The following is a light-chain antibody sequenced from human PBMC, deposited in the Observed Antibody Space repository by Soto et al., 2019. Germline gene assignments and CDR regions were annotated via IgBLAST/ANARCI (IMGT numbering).Light chain of an antibody. Sequence: DIHMTQSPFTLSASVGYISTITCRASQSISSWLAWYKQKPGKAPKLLIYKASSLESGVPSRLSGSGSGTEFTLTISSMKPDDFATYYCQQYNSYWTFGQGTKVDIK. CDR1: QSISSW. CDR3: QQYNSYWT. J-gene: IGKJ1*01. CDR2: KAS. V-gene: IGKV1-5*03.